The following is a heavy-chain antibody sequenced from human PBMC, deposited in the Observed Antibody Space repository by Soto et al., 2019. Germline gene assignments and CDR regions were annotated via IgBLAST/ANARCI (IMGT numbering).Heavy chain of an antibody. CDR1: GYTFTSYG. J-gene: IGHJ5*02. CDR2: ISAYNGNT. CDR3: ARNPASARDDFGPHWFDP. V-gene: IGHV1-18*01. Sequence: ASVKVSCKASGYTFTSYGISWVRQAPGQGLEWMGWISAYNGNTNYAQKLQGRVTMTTDTSTSTAYMELRSLRSDDTAVYYCARNPASARDDFGPHWFDPWGQGTLVTVSS. D-gene: IGHD3-3*01.